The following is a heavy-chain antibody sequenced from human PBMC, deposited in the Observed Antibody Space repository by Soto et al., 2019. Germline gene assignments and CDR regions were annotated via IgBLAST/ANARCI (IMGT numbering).Heavy chain of an antibody. CDR3: ARDLYSSSSVFDY. V-gene: IGHV3-48*03. CDR2: ISSSGSTI. Sequence: GSLRLSCAASGFTFSSYEMNWVRQAPGKGLEWVSYISSSGSTIYYADSVKGRFTISRDNAKNSPYLQMNSLRAEDTAVYYCARDLYSSSSVFDYWGQGTLVTVSS. CDR1: GFTFSSYE. J-gene: IGHJ4*02. D-gene: IGHD6-6*01.